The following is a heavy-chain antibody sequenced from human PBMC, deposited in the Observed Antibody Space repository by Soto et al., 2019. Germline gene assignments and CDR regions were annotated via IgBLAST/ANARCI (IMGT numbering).Heavy chain of an antibody. Sequence: ASVKVSCKASGYTFTSNGITWVRQAPGQGLEWMGWIGSYNGDRKYAQRLQGRVTMTTDTSTNTVYMELRSLRSDDTAVYYCARLRIAAAGTSYYFDYWGQGTLVTVSS. CDR1: GYTFTSNG. CDR3: ARLRIAAAGTSYYFDY. J-gene: IGHJ4*02. D-gene: IGHD6-13*01. CDR2: IGSYNGDR. V-gene: IGHV1-18*04.